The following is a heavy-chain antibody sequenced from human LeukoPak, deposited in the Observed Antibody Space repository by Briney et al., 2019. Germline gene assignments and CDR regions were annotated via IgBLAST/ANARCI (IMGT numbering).Heavy chain of an antibody. J-gene: IGHJ6*03. CDR3: ARDKAAIHNYMDV. Sequence: GGSLRLSCAASGFTFSDYSMSWTRQAPGKGLEWVSHISGSSNMIYYGESGRGRFTVSRDNAKNSVYLQMNSLRAEDTGVYYCARDKAAIHNYMDVWGKGTTVTVSS. CDR1: GFTFSDYS. V-gene: IGHV3-11*04. CDR2: ISGSSNMI. D-gene: IGHD6-13*01.